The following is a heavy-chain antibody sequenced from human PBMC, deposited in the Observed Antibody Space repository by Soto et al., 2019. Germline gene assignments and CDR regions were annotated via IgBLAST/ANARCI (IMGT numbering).Heavy chain of an antibody. CDR2: INHSGST. D-gene: IGHD6-13*01. J-gene: IGHJ4*02. CDR3: ARGRVAAV. Sequence: SETLSLTCAVYGGSFSGYYWSWIRQPPGKGLEWIGEINHSGSTNYNPSLKSRVTISVDTSKNQFSLKLSSATAADTAVYYCARGRVAAVRGQGTLVTVSS. CDR1: GGSFSGYY. V-gene: IGHV4-34*01.